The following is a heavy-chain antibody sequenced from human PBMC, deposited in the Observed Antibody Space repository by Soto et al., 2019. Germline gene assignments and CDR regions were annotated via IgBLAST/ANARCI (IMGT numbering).Heavy chain of an antibody. J-gene: IGHJ6*02. V-gene: IGHV4-31*03. CDR3: ARDRSDSSSYYYYYGMDV. Sequence: QVQLQESGPGLVKPSQTLSLTCTVSGDSISSGGYYWSWIRQHPGKGLEGIGYIYYSGSTYYNPSLKSRVTISVDTSKNQFSLKLSSVTAADTAVYYCARDRSDSSSYYYYYGMDVWGQGTTVTVSS. CDR2: IYYSGST. D-gene: IGHD6-6*01. CDR1: GDSISSGGYY.